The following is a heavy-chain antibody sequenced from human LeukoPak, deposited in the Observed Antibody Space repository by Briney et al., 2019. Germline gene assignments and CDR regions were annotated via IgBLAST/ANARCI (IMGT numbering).Heavy chain of an antibody. D-gene: IGHD6-19*01. CDR1: GDSVSSNSAA. CDR2: TYYRSKWYN. CDR3: ARDQGYASGAWSDAFNI. Sequence: SQTLSLTCAISGDSVSSNSAAWNWIRPSPSRGLEWLGRTYYRSKWYNDYAVSVKSRITINPDTSKNQFSLHLNSVTPEDTAVYYCARDQGYASGAWSDAFNIWGQGTMVTVSS. V-gene: IGHV6-1*01. J-gene: IGHJ3*02.